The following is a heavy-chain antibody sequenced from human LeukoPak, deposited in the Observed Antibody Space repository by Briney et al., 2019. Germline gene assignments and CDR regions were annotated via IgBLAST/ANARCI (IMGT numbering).Heavy chain of an antibody. Sequence: SETLSLTCTVSGYSISSGYYWGWIRQPPGKGLEWIGSIYHSGSTYYNPSLKSRVTISVDTSKNQFSLKLSSVTAADTAVYYCARGVTTPNFDYWGQGTLVTVSS. J-gene: IGHJ4*02. D-gene: IGHD4-17*01. CDR2: IYHSGST. CDR1: GYSISSGYY. V-gene: IGHV4-38-2*02. CDR3: ARGVTTPNFDY.